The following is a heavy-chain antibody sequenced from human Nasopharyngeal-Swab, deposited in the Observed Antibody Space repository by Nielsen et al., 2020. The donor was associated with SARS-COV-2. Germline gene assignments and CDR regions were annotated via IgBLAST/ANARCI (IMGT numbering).Heavy chain of an antibody. CDR3: STRPSDTHVL. J-gene: IGHJ4*02. V-gene: IGHV3-15*01. CDR2: IRAKADGGTA. CDR1: GFSFTNDR. Sequence: GGSLRLSCAAPGFSFTNDRCSWVRLAQGKGLEWIARIRAKADGGTADYAAPVLARFTISSDDSTSTVFLQMDNLKTEDTAVYYCSTRPSDTHVLWGRGTLVTVSS.